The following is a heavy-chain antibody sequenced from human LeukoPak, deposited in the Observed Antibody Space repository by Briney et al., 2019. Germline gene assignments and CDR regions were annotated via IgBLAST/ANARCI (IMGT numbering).Heavy chain of an antibody. D-gene: IGHD5-18*01. CDR1: GFIVSGNY. Sequence: SGGSLRLSCAASGFIVSGNYMSWVRQAPGKGLEWVSVIYSGGSTYCADSVKDRFTISRDNSKNTLYLQMNSLRVEDTAVYYCSAMVTTVDVWGKGTTVTVSS. CDR3: SAMVTTVDV. V-gene: IGHV3-53*01. J-gene: IGHJ6*04. CDR2: IYSGGST.